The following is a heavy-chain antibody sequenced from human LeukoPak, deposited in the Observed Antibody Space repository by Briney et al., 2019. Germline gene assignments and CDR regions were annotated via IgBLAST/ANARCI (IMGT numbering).Heavy chain of an antibody. Sequence: GGSLRLSCVASGFSFDDYAMHWVRQAPGKGLEWVSGINWNSGSIGYADSVKGRFTISRDNSKNTLFLQMNSLRAEDRAVYYCAKDSLRTVPKASFDSWGQGTLVTVSS. CDR2: INWNSGSI. CDR1: GFSFDDYA. CDR3: AKDSLRTVPKASFDS. V-gene: IGHV3-9*01. J-gene: IGHJ4*02. D-gene: IGHD2-2*01.